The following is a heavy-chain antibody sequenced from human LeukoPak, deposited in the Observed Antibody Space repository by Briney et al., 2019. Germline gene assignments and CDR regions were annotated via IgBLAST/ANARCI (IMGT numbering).Heavy chain of an antibody. J-gene: IGHJ6*02. Sequence: ASVKASCKASGYTFTSYGISWVRQAPGQGLEWMGWISAYNGNTNYAQKLQGRVTMTTDTSTSTAYMELRSLRSDDTAVYYCARDLSTRYYYYYGMDVWGQGTTVTVSS. CDR1: GYTFTSYG. CDR2: ISAYNGNT. CDR3: ARDLSTRYYYYYGMDV. V-gene: IGHV1-18*01.